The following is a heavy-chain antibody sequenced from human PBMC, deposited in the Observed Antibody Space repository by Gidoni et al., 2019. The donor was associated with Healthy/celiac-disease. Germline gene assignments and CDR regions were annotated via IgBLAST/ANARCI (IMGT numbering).Heavy chain of an antibody. J-gene: IGHJ4*02. CDR3: ASSYSSSYFDY. D-gene: IGHD6-13*01. CDR1: GFTFSDYY. Sequence: QVQLVESGGGLVKPGGSLRLSCAASGFTFSDYYMSWIRQAPGKGLEWFSYISSSSSYTTYADSVKGRFTISRDNAKNSLYLQMNSLRAEDTAVYYCASSYSSSYFDYWGQGTLVTVSS. CDR2: ISSSSSYT. V-gene: IGHV3-11*05.